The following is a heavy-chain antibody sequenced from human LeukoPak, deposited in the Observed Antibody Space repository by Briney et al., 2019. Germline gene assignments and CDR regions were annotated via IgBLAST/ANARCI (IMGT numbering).Heavy chain of an antibody. J-gene: IGHJ2*01. Sequence: PGGSLRLSCAASGFTFSSYGMHWIRQAPAKGLEWVAVIWYDGSNKYYADSVKGRFTISRDNSKNTLYLQMNSLRAEDTAVYYCAKDGVTVTTYWYFDLWGRGTLVTVSS. CDR1: GFTFSSYG. CDR2: IWYDGSNK. D-gene: IGHD4-17*01. CDR3: AKDGVTVTTYWYFDL. V-gene: IGHV3-33*06.